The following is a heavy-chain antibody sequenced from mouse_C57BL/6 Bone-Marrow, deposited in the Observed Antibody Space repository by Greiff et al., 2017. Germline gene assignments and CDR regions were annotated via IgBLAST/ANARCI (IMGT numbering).Heavy chain of an antibody. D-gene: IGHD1-1*01. Sequence: QVQLQQSGAELARPGASVKLSCKASGYTFTSYGISWVKQRTGQGLEWIGEIYPSSGNTYYNEKFKGKATLTAAKSSSPAYMELRSLTAEDSAVDCCARWNFGSSYENYWGQGTTLTVSS. CDR3: ARWNFGSSYENY. J-gene: IGHJ2*01. CDR2: IYPSSGNT. CDR1: GYTFTSYG. V-gene: IGHV1-81*01.